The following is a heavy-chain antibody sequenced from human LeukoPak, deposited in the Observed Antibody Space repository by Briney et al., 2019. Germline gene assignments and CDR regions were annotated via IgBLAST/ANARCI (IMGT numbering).Heavy chain of an antibody. D-gene: IGHD2-2*02. J-gene: IGHJ6*02. CDR2: ISAYNGNT. CDR1: GYTFTSYG. V-gene: IGHV1-18*01. Sequence: GASVTVSCTASGYTFTSYGISWVRQAPGQGLEWMGWISAYNGNTNNAQKLQGRVTMTTDTSTSTAYMELRSLRSDATAVYYCARSQYCSSTSCYTELYYYYGMDVWGQGTTVTVSS. CDR3: ARSQYCSSTSCYTELYYYYGMDV.